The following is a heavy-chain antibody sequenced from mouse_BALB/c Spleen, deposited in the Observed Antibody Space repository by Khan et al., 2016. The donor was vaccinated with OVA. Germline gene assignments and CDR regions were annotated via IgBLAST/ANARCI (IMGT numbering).Heavy chain of an antibody. D-gene: IGHD2-12*01. CDR3: VSYDYSSAWFAY. V-gene: IGHV1-7*01. Sequence: QVQLMQSGAELVKPGASLKLSCTASGYTFTSYWMYWVKQTPGKGLEWIGYISTSTDYTDYNHKVKDKVTFTIDKSSSTAYLQLTSLTSEDTAVYYCVSYDYSSAWFAYWGQGTLVTVSA. CDR1: GYTFTSYW. J-gene: IGHJ3*01. CDR2: ISTSTDYT.